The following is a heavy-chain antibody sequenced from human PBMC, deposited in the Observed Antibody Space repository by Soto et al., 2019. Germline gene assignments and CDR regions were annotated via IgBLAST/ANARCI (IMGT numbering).Heavy chain of an antibody. CDR3: ATIPNVATPGPIAS. CDR1: GGYLSSYY. D-gene: IGHD6-13*01. J-gene: IGHJ4*02. CDR2: VYCSGNT. Sequence: SETLSLTCTVSGGYLSSYYWTWIRQSPGKGLEWIGYVYCSGNTNYNPSLKSRVTISVDTSKNQFSLKLGSVTAADTAVYYCATIPNVATPGPIASWGQGALVTVS. V-gene: IGHV4-59*01.